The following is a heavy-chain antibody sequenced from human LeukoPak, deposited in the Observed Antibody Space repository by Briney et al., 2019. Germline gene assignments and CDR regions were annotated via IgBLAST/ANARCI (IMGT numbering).Heavy chain of an antibody. CDR1: GFTVGSNY. J-gene: IGHJ1*01. D-gene: IGHD3-22*01. CDR2: IYSGGST. CDR3: AKGDSSGYYYHGHFQH. V-gene: IGHV3-53*01. Sequence: GGSLRLSCAASGFTVGSNYMSWVRQAPGKGLEWVSVIYSGGSTYYADSVKGRFTISRDNSKNTLYLQMNSLRAEDTAVYYCAKGDSSGYYYHGHFQHWGQGTLVTVSS.